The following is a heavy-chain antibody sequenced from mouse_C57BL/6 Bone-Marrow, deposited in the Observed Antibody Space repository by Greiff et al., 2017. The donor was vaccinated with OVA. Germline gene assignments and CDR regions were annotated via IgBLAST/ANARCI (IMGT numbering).Heavy chain of an antibody. CDR1: GYTFTSYT. J-gene: IGHJ4*01. CDR3: ARFYYGSSYDYYAMDY. D-gene: IGHD1-1*01. CDR2: INPSSGYT. V-gene: IGHV1-4*01. Sequence: VQLQESGAELARPGASVKMSCKASGYTFTSYTMHWVKQRPGQGLEWIGYINPSSGYTKYNQKFKDKATLTADTSSSTAYMQLSSLTSEDSAVYYCARFYYGSSYDYYAMDYWGQGTSVTVSS.